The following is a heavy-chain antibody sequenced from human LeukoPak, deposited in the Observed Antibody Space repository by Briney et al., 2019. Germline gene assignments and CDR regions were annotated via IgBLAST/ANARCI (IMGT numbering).Heavy chain of an antibody. Sequence: ASETLSLTCTVSGGSISSSSYYWGWIRQPPGKGLEWIGSIYYSGSTYYNPSLKSRVTISVDTSKNQFSLKLSSVTAADTAVYYCARDDSGSYHWRHAFDIWGQGTMVTVSS. V-gene: IGHV4-39*07. D-gene: IGHD1-26*01. CDR1: GGSISSSSYY. J-gene: IGHJ3*02. CDR2: IYYSGST. CDR3: ARDDSGSYHWRHAFDI.